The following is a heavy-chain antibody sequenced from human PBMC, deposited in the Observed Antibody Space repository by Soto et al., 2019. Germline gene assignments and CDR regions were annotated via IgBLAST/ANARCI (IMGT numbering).Heavy chain of an antibody. CDR2: IIPIFGTA. D-gene: IGHD6-13*01. J-gene: IGHJ4*02. Sequence: QVQLVQSGAEVKKPGSSVKVSCKASGGTFSSYAISWVRQAPGQGLEGMGGIIPIFGTANYAQKFQGRVTITADESTSRAYRELSSLRSEDTAVYYCARTPLGSSWSPGSYYFDYWGQGTLVTVSS. CDR1: GGTFSSYA. CDR3: ARTPLGSSWSPGSYYFDY. V-gene: IGHV1-69*01.